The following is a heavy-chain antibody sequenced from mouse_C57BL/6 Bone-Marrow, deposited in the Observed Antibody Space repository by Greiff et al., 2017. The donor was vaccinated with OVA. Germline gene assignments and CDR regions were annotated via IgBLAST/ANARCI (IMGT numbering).Heavy chain of an antibody. V-gene: IGHV14-2*01. CDR2: IDPEDGET. CDR1: GFNIKDYY. J-gene: IGHJ3*01. D-gene: IGHD1-1*01. CDR3: ASYYYGSSPAWFAY. Sequence: EVQLQQSGAELVKPGASVKLSCTASGFNIKDYYMHWVKQRTEQGLAWIGRIDPEDGETKYAPKFQGKATITADTSSNTAYLQLSSLTSEDTAVYYCASYYYGSSPAWFAYWGQGTLVTVSA.